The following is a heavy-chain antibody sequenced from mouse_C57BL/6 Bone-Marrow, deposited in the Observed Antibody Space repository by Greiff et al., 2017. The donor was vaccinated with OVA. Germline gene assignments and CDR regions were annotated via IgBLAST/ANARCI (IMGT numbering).Heavy chain of an antibody. J-gene: IGHJ4*01. CDR2: INPSSGYT. D-gene: IGHD6-2*01. Sequence: QVHVKQSGAELAKPGASVKLSCKDSGYTFTSYWMHWVKQRPGQGLEWIGYINPSSGYTKYNQKFKDKATLTVDKSSSTAYMQLSSLTYEDSAVYYSARSLYAMDYWGQGTSVTVAS. CDR3: ARSLYAMDY. V-gene: IGHV1-7*01. CDR1: GYTFTSYW.